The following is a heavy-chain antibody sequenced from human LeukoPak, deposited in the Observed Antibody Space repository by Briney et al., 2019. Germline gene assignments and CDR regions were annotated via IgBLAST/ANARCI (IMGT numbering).Heavy chain of an antibody. CDR1: GGTFSSYA. J-gene: IGHJ5*02. D-gene: IGHD6-19*01. CDR2: IIPIFGTA. CDR3: ARGDVAAVSWFDP. V-gene: IGHV1-69*05. Sequence: SVKVSCKASGGTFSSYAISWVRQAPGQGLEWMGRIIPIFGTANYAQTFQGRVTITTDESTSTAYMELSSLRSEDTAVYYCARGDVAAVSWFDPWGQGTLVTVSS.